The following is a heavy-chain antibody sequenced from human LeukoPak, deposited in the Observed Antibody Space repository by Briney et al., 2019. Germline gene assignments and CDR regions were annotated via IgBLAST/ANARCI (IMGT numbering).Heavy chain of an antibody. CDR1: GFTFDDYA. Sequence: GGSLRLSCAASGFTFDDYAMHWVRQAPGKGLEWVSGISWNSGSIGYADSVKGRFTISRDNAKNSLYLQMNSLRAEDTALYYCAKSRLSYGDGGDWFDPWGQGTLVTVSS. V-gene: IGHV3-9*01. CDR3: AKSRLSYGDGGDWFDP. CDR2: ISWNSGSI. J-gene: IGHJ5*02. D-gene: IGHD4-17*01.